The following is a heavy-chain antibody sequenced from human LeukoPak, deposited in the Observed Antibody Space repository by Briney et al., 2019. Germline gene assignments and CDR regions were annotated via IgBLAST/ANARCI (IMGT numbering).Heavy chain of an antibody. V-gene: IGHV3-23*01. J-gene: IGHJ4*02. CDR1: GFTFSRYA. CDR3: AKDGPFRWPPYYFDY. Sequence: GESLRLSCAASGFTFSRYAMSWVRQAPGKGLERVSGISGSGDSTYNADSVKGRFTISRDNSKNTLYLQMNSLRAEDTAVYYCAKDGPFRWPPYYFDYWGQGTLVTVSS. CDR2: ISGSGDST. D-gene: IGHD2-15*01.